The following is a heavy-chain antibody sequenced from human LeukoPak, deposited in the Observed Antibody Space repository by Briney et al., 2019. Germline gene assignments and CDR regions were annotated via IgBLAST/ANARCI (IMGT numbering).Heavy chain of an antibody. CDR2: IYHSGST. CDR3: ARDHSADY. D-gene: IGHD2-15*01. V-gene: IGHV4-38-2*02. J-gene: IGHJ4*02. Sequence: SETLSLTCTVSGGSISSYYWGWIRQPPGEGLEWIGSIYHSGSTYYNPSLKSRVTISVDTSKNQFSLKLSSVTAADTAVYYCARDHSADYWGRGTLVTVSS. CDR1: GGSISSYY.